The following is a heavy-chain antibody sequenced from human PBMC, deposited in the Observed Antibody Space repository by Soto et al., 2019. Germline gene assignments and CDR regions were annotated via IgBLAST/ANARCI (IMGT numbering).Heavy chain of an antibody. CDR1: GGTFSSYT. V-gene: IGHV1-69*02. Sequence: SVKVSCKASGGTFSSYTISWVRQAPGQGLEWMGRIIPILGIANYAQKFQGRVTITADKSTSTAYMELSSLRSEDTAVYYCARGGYCSSTSCFKYYYYYYMDVWGKGTTVTVSS. D-gene: IGHD2-2*01. CDR2: IIPILGIA. CDR3: ARGGYCSSTSCFKYYYYYYMDV. J-gene: IGHJ6*03.